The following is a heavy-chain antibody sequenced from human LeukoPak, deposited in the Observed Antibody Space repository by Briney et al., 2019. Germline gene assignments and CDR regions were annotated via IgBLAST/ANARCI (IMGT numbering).Heavy chain of an antibody. D-gene: IGHD1-26*01. Sequence: ASVKVSCKASGYSFTGYYMHWVRQAPGQGLEWMGWVNPNSGGTTYAQKFQGRVTMTTDTSTSTAYMELRSLRSDDTAVYYCARDHSGSYQNAFDIWGQGTMVTVSS. J-gene: IGHJ3*02. CDR2: VNPNSGGT. CDR1: GYSFTGYY. CDR3: ARDHSGSYQNAFDI. V-gene: IGHV1-2*02.